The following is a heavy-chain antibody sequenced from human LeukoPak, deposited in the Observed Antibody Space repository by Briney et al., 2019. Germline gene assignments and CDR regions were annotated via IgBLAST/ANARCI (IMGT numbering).Heavy chain of an antibody. V-gene: IGHV3-23*01. D-gene: IGHD6-6*01. CDR2: VTGSGDTT. CDR1: GFTFDSYA. J-gene: IGHJ1*01. CDR3: AKVVSGSYLFQD. Sequence: GGSLRLSCAASGFTFDSYAMNWVRQAPGKGLEWVSSVTGSGDTTYYADFVKGRFTVSRDNSRNTLYLQMNSLRAEDTAVYYCAKVVSGSYLFQDWGQGTLVTVSS.